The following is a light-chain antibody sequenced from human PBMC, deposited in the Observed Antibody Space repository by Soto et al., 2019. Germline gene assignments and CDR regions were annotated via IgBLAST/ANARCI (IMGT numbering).Light chain of an antibody. CDR3: QKYNCAPWT. CDR2: AAS. J-gene: IGKJ1*01. Sequence: DFKNSQYPSSLWASVQDRVTITCRASQGISNYLAWYQQKPGTVPKLLISAASTLQTGVPSRFSGGGSGTDFTLTISSLQPEDVATYYCQKYNCAPWTFGQGTMVDVK. CDR1: QGISNY. V-gene: IGKV1-27*01.